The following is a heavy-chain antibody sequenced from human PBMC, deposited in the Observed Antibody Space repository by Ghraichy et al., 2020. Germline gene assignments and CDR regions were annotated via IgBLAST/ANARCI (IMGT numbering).Heavy chain of an antibody. J-gene: IGHJ6*02. CDR1: GGSISSSY. V-gene: IGHV4-4*07. CDR2: FYTTGNT. Sequence: SETLSLTCTVSGGSISSSYWCWIRLPAGQGLEWVGRFYTTGNTNYKPSLKSRVTMSVDTTKNKFSLKLSSVTATDADVYYCARGNYGTYGMDVWGQGTTVTV. D-gene: IGHD1-7*01. CDR3: ARGNYGTYGMDV.